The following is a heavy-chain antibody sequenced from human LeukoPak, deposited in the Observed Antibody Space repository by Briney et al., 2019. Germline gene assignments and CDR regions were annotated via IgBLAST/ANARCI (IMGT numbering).Heavy chain of an antibody. Sequence: MSSETLSLTCTVSGGSISSGGYYWSWIRQRPGKGLEWIGYIYYSGSTYYNPSLKSRVTISVDTSKNQFSLKLSSVTAADTAVYYCARDRAAAGRAEYFQHWGQGTLVTVSS. CDR3: ARDRAAAGRAEYFQH. J-gene: IGHJ1*01. V-gene: IGHV4-31*03. D-gene: IGHD6-13*01. CDR1: GGSISSGGYY. CDR2: IYYSGST.